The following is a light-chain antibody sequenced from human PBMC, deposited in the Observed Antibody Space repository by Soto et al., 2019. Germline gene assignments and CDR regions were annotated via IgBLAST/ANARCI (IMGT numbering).Light chain of an antibody. CDR1: NSDVGGYNY. J-gene: IGLJ1*01. V-gene: IGLV2-14*01. CDR3: SSYTNNGDTV. Sequence: QSVLTHPASVSWSPGQSITIFCTGTNSDVGGYNYVSWYHQHPGKAPKLIIYGVTNRPSGVSDRFSGSKSGYTASLTISGLRAEEEADYYCSSYTNNGDTVFGTGTKVTVL. CDR2: GVT.